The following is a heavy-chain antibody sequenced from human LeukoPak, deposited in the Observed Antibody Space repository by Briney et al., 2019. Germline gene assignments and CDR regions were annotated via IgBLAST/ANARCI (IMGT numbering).Heavy chain of an antibody. CDR2: ISYDGSDK. J-gene: IGHJ4*02. D-gene: IGHD1-26*01. CDR3: TRRSSGSYIDS. CDR1: GFTFSSYG. V-gene: IGHV3-30*03. Sequence: GGSLRLSCAASGFTFSSYGMHWVRQAPGKGLEWVAVISYDGSDKYYADSVKGRFTISRDDSKNIAYLQMDSLKAEDTAVFYCTRRSSGSYIDSWGQGTLVTVSS.